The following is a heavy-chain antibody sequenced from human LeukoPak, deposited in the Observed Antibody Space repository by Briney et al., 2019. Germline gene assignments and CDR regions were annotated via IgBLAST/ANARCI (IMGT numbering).Heavy chain of an antibody. CDR3: AKYNYDSSGGYFDY. D-gene: IGHD3-22*01. J-gene: IGHJ4*02. CDR2: ILCSGGSA. V-gene: IGHV3-23*01. Sequence: PGGSLRLSCVVSGFTFSNYVMIWVRQAPGKGLEWVSTILCSGGSAYYADSVKGRFTISRDNSKNTLLLQMNSLRAEDTAVYYCAKYNYDSSGGYFDYWGQGTLVTVSS. CDR1: GFTFSNYV.